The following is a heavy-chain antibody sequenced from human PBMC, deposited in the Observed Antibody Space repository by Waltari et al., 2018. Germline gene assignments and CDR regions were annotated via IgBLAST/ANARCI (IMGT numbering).Heavy chain of an antibody. J-gene: IGHJ6*03. Sequence: EVQVVESGGGLVQPGGSLRLSCVASGFTFSNYEMNWVRQAPGKGLEWVSYISNSGSTIYYADSVKGRFTISGDNAKNSLYLHMDSLRAEDTAVYYCARPSTEYFYYYYYMDVWGKGTTVTVS. CDR1: GFTFSNYE. CDR2: ISNSGSTI. V-gene: IGHV3-48*03. CDR3: ARPSTEYFYYYYYMDV.